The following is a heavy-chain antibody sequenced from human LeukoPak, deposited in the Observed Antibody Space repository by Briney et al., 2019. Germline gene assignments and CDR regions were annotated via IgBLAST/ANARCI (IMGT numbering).Heavy chain of an antibody. V-gene: IGHV3-53*04. CDR2: IYGDGTT. Sequence: GGSLRLSCEASGFNVSSNYMTWVRQAPGKGLEWVSPIYGDGTTDYADSVKGRFHISRHNSKNTLYLQMNSLRAEDTAVYYCARGIIYLDYWGQGTLVTVSS. J-gene: IGHJ4*02. CDR3: ARGIIYLDY. D-gene: IGHD3-10*01. CDR1: GFNVSSNY.